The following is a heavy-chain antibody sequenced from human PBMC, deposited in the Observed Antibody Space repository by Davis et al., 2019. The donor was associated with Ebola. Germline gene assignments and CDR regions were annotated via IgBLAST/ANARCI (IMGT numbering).Heavy chain of an antibody. CDR3: TRQEGTTFAVVSLY. D-gene: IGHD3-3*01. CDR1: GFAFSTYS. Sequence: PGGSLRLSCAASGFAFSTYSMNWVRQAPGKGLKWVSSISISSSYIYYADSVKGRFTISRDSAKNSLYLQMNSLRAEDTAVYYCTRQEGTTFAVVSLYWGQGTLVTVSS. V-gene: IGHV3-21*01. CDR2: ISISSSYI. J-gene: IGHJ4*02.